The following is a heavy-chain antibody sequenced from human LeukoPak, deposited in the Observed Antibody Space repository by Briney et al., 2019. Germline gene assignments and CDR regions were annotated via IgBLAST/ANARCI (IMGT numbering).Heavy chain of an antibody. Sequence: ASVKVSCKASGYTFTGYYMHWVRQAPGQGLEWMGWINPNSGGTNYAQKFQGRVTMTRDTSISTAYMELSRLRSDDTAVYYCARAPYYYDSSGCYYGAFDIWGQGTMVTVSS. D-gene: IGHD3-22*01. CDR2: INPNSGGT. J-gene: IGHJ3*02. V-gene: IGHV1-2*02. CDR1: GYTFTGYY. CDR3: ARAPYYYDSSGCYYGAFDI.